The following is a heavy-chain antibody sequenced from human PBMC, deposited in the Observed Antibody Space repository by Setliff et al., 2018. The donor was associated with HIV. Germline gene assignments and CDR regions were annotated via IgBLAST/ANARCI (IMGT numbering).Heavy chain of an antibody. CDR2: ISISGGTT. J-gene: IGHJ6*03. CDR1: GFTFSGYA. CDR3: AKMSPEAFYFYYMDV. V-gene: IGHV3-23*01. Sequence: LRLSCAASGFTFSGYAMSWVRQAHGKGLEWVSTISISGGTTYYADSVKGRFTISRDNSRNTLYVVMNSLRVDDTAVYYCAKMSPEAFYFYYMDVWGKGATVTVSS.